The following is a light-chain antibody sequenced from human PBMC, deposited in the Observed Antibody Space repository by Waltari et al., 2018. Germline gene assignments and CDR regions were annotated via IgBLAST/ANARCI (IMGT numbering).Light chain of an antibody. V-gene: IGLV3-21*02. J-gene: IGLJ2*01. CDR2: DDS. CDR3: QVWDDSSDHSVV. Sequence: SYVLTQPPSVSVAPGQTARIACGGNNIGNKSVHWYQQRPGQAPVLVVYDDSDRPSGIPERFSGSNSGNTATLTISRVEAGDEADYYCQVWDDSSDHSVVFGGGTKLTVL. CDR1: NIGNKS.